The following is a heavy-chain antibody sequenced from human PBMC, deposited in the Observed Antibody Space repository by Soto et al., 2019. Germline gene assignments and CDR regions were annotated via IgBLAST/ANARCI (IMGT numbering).Heavy chain of an antibody. CDR1: GGSISSYY. D-gene: IGHD2-21*02. V-gene: IGHV4-59*01. CDR3: ARDYHCGGDCYSGYFDL. J-gene: IGHJ2*01. Sequence: QVQLQESGPGLVKPSETLSLTCTVSGGSISSYYWSWIRQPPGKGLEWIAYIYYSGSTNYNPSLKSRVTISVDTSKNQFSLKLSSVTAADTAVYYCARDYHCGGDCYSGYFDLWGRGTLVTVSS. CDR2: IYYSGST.